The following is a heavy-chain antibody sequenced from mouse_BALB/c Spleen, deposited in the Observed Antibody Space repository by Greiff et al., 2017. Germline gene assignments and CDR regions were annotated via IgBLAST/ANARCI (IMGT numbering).Heavy chain of an antibody. D-gene: IGHD6-5*01. Sequence: DVKLQESGPGLVKPSQSLSLTCSVTGYSITSGYYWNWIRQFPGNKLEWMGYISYDGSNNYNPSLKNRISITRDTSKNQFFLKLNSVTTEDTATYYCARAYGHYFDYWGQGTTLTVSS. CDR2: ISYDGSN. J-gene: IGHJ2*01. V-gene: IGHV3-6*02. CDR1: GYSITSGYY. CDR3: ARAYGHYFDY.